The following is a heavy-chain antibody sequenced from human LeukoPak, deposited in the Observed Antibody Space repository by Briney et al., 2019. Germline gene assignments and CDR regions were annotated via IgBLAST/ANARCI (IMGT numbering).Heavy chain of an antibody. CDR2: ISSSGSTI. CDR3: ARAGSYYYDSSGYYNY. D-gene: IGHD3-22*01. V-gene: IGHV3-11*01. CDR1: GFTFSDYY. J-gene: IGHJ4*02. Sequence: GGSLRLSCAASGFTFSDYYMSWIRQAPGKGLEWVSYISSSGSTIYYADSVKGRFTISRDNAKNPLYLQMNSLRAEDTAVYYCARAGSYYYDSSGYYNYWGQGTLVTVSS.